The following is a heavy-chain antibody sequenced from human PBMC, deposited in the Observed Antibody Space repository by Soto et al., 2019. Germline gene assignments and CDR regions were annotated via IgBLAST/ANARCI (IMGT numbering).Heavy chain of an antibody. CDR2: IYSGGST. CDR3: ASWRTLHY. V-gene: IGHV3-53*01. Sequence: EVQLVESGGGLIQPGGSLRLSCAASGFTVSSNYMSWVRQAPGKGLEWVSVIYSGGSTYYADSVKGPYTISRDNSKNTLYLQMNRLRAEDTAVYYCASWRTLHYWGQGTLVTVSS. D-gene: IGHD3-10*01. J-gene: IGHJ4*02. CDR1: GFTVSSNY.